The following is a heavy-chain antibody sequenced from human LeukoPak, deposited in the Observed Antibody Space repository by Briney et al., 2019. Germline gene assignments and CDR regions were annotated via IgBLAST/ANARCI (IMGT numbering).Heavy chain of an antibody. Sequence: ASVTVSCKASGYTFTSYHMHWVRQAPGQGLEWMGIINPSGGSTSYAQKFQGRVSMTRDTSTSTVYMELSSLRSEDTAVYYCARGPNQQWLVFFYFDYWGQGTLVTVSS. CDR3: ARGPNQQWLVFFYFDY. J-gene: IGHJ4*02. CDR2: INPSGGST. CDR1: GYTFTSYH. D-gene: IGHD6-19*01. V-gene: IGHV1-46*01.